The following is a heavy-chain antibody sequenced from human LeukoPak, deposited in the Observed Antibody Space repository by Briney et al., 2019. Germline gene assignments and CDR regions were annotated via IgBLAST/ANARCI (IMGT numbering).Heavy chain of an antibody. J-gene: IGHJ4*02. V-gene: IGHV4-31*03. CDR2: IYYSGST. CDR3: ARGRTQLPFDY. CDR1: GDSISSGGYY. Sequence: SETLSLTCTVSGDSISSGGYYWSWIRQHPGKGLEWIGYIYYSGSTYYNPSLKSRVTISADTSKKQLSLKLSSVTAADTAVYYCARGRTQLPFDYWGQGTLVTVSS. D-gene: IGHD5-24*01.